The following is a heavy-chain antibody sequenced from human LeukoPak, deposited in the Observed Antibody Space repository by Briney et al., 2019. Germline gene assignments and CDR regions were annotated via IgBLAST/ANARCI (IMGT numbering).Heavy chain of an antibody. V-gene: IGHV4-34*01. D-gene: IGHD6-19*01. Sequence: PSETLSLTCAVYGVSFSGYYWSWIRQPPGKGLEWIGEINHSGSTNYNPSLKSRVTISVDTSKNQFSLKLSSVTAADTAVYYCARLGRASRSSGWYVHWGQGTLVTVSS. CDR2: INHSGST. CDR3: ARLGRASRSSGWYVH. J-gene: IGHJ5*02. CDR1: GVSFSGYY.